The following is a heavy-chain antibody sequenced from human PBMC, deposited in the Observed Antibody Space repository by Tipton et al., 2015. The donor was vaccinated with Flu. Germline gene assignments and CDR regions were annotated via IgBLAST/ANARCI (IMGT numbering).Heavy chain of an antibody. J-gene: IGHJ4*02. Sequence: SLRLSCAASGFTFSTFWMSWVRQAPGKGLEWVANINQDGSEKYYVDSVKGRFTISRDKAENSLYLQMNSLRAEDTAVYYCAREEGHYYDTSGFFDYWGQGTLVTVSS. D-gene: IGHD3-22*01. CDR3: AREEGHYYDTSGFFDY. CDR2: INQDGSEK. CDR1: GFTFSTFW. V-gene: IGHV3-7*01.